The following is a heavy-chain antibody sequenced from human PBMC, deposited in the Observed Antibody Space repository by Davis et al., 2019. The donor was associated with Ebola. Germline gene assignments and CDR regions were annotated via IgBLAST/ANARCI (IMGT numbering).Heavy chain of an antibody. CDR3: ARDYYGSGSYYPPGY. Sequence: AASVKVSCKASGYTFTSYDMNWVRQAPGQGLEWMGWMNPNSGNTNYAQRLQGRVTVTTDTSTSTACMELRSLRSDDTAVYYCARDYYGSGSYYPPGYWGQGTLVTVSS. CDR1: GYTFTSYD. J-gene: IGHJ4*02. CDR2: MNPNSGNT. D-gene: IGHD3-10*01. V-gene: IGHV1-18*01.